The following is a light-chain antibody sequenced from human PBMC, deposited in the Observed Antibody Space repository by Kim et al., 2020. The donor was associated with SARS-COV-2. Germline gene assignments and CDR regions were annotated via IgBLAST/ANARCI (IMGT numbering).Light chain of an antibody. V-gene: IGLV2-14*04. CDR3: SSYTSSSTPYV. Sequence: QSITIPCTGTRSDVGGYNYVSWYQQHPGKAPQLMISDVSKRPSGVSNRFSGSKFGNTASLTISGLQAEDEADYYCSSYTSSSTPYVFGTGTKVTVL. CDR2: DVS. CDR1: RSDVGGYNY. J-gene: IGLJ1*01.